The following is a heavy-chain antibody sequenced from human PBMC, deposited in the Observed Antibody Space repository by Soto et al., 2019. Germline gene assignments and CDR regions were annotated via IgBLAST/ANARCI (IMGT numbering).Heavy chain of an antibody. D-gene: IGHD2-8*01. J-gene: IGHJ6*02. CDR2: ISYDGSNK. CDR3: ARAPDIVLIRVYYYYGMDV. V-gene: IGHV3-30-3*01. CDR1: GFTFSSYA. Sequence: QVQLVESGGGVVQPGRSLRLSCAASGFTFSSYAMHWVRQAPGKGLEWVAVISYDGSNKYYADSVKGRFTISRDNSKNTLYVPMNSLRPEDTALYYCARAPDIVLIRVYYYYGMDVWGQGTTVTVSS.